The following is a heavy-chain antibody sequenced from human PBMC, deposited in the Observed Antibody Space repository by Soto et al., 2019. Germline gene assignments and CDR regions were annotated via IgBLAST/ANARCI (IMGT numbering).Heavy chain of an antibody. CDR1: GYNFMRYG. J-gene: IGHJ5*02. CDR2: INVDNGET. CDR3: ARWIRGGYSDWFDP. D-gene: IGHD1-1*01. V-gene: IGHV1-18*04. Sequence: QVQLVQSGAEVKKPGASVKVSCKASGYNFMRYGFTWVRQAPGQGLEWMGWINVDNGETKYPQKIQGRVTMTTDTSTSTVYMELRSLPSDDTAVYYCARWIRGGYSDWFDPWGHGTLVTVSS.